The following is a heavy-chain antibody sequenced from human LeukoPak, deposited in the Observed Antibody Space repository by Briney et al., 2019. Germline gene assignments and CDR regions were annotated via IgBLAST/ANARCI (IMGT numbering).Heavy chain of an antibody. V-gene: IGHV3-23*01. D-gene: IGHD3-22*01. CDR3: AIMHRYYDGSGYWVH. CDR1: GFTFSSYA. Sequence: GGSLRLSCAASGFTFSSYAMSWVRQAPGKGLEWVSGISTSGDTTSYADSVRGRFTISRDNPRNMLYMQMSSLTDEDTAVCHCAIMHRYYDGSGYWVHWGQGTMVTVSS. CDR2: ISTSGDTT. J-gene: IGHJ3*01.